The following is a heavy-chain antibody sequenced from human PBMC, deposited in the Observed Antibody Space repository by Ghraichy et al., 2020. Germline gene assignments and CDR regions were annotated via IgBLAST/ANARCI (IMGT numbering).Heavy chain of an antibody. Sequence: ASVKVSCKASGYTFTSYGISWVRQAPGQGLEWMGWISAYNGNTNYAQKLQGRVTMTTDTSTSTAYMELRSLRSDDTAVYYCARDWEITMVRGVIIDDYYGMDVWGQGKTVTGSS. CDR2: ISAYNGNT. CDR1: GYTFTSYG. D-gene: IGHD3-10*01. CDR3: ARDWEITMVRGVIIDDYYGMDV. V-gene: IGHV1-18*01. J-gene: IGHJ6*02.